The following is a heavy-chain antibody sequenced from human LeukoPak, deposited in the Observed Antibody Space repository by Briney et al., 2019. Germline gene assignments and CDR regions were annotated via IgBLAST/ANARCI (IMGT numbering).Heavy chain of an antibody. V-gene: IGHV5-51*01. CDR1: GYSFSSYW. CDR3: ARRGHYYDSSGYLRPDAFDI. Sequence: GESLKISCKGSGYSFSSYWIGWVRQMPGKGLEGMGIIYPGDSDTRYSPSFQGQVTISADKSISTAYLQWNSLKASGTAMYYCARRGHYYDSSGYLRPDAFDIWGQGTMVTVSS. J-gene: IGHJ3*02. D-gene: IGHD3-22*01. CDR2: IYPGDSDT.